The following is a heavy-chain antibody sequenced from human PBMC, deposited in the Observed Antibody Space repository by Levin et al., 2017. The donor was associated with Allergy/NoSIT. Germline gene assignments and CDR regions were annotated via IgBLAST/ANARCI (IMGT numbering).Heavy chain of an antibody. CDR2: IYHSGST. CDR3: ARGGYSHGDYYMDV. V-gene: IGHV4-4*02. D-gene: IGHD5-18*01. J-gene: IGHJ6*03. CDR1: GASISSSNW. Sequence: SETLSLTCGVSGASISSSNWWSWVRQPPGKGLEWIGEIYHSGSTNYNPSLKSRVTISVDKSKNQFSLKLGSVTAADTAVYYCARGGYSHGDYYMDVWGRGATVTISS.